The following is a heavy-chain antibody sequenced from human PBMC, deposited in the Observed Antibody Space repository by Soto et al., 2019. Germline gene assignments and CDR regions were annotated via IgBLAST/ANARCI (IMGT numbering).Heavy chain of an antibody. CDR1: GFTFSSYA. CDR3: ARDEYYYDSSGYYRNDY. Sequence: TGGSLRLSCAASGFTFSSYAMNWVRQAPGKGLEWVSSISSSSSYIYYADSVKGRFTISRDNAKNSLYLQMNSLRAEDTAVYYCARDEYYYDSSGYYRNDYWGQGTLVTVSS. J-gene: IGHJ4*02. CDR2: ISSSSSYI. D-gene: IGHD3-22*01. V-gene: IGHV3-21*01.